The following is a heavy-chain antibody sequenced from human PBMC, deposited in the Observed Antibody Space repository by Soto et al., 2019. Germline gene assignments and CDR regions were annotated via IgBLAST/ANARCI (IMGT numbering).Heavy chain of an antibody. J-gene: IGHJ6*02. D-gene: IGHD6-6*01. Sequence: ASVKVSCKAFGYTFTSYFMHWVRQAPGQGLEWMGIINPSGGSTSYAQKFQGRVTMTRDTSTSTVYMELSSLRSEDTAVYYCARDKQLVWYGYYYGMDVWGQGTTVTVSS. CDR3: ARDKQLVWYGYYYGMDV. CDR1: GYTFTSYF. V-gene: IGHV1-46*01. CDR2: INPSGGST.